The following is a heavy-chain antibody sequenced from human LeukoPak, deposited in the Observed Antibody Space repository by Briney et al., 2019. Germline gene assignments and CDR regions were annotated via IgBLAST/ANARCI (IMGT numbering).Heavy chain of an antibody. V-gene: IGHV3-23*01. CDR2: IGGVGDRT. D-gene: IGHD6-19*01. CDR3: AKASRQAAVASPLDY. Sequence: GGSLRLSCAASGFTFNPYAMSWVRQAPGKGLEWVAGIGGVGDRTYYADSVKGRFTISRDNPKDTLFLQMNSLKADDTAVYYCAKASRQAAVASPLDYWGQGSLVTVSS. CDR1: GFTFNPYA. J-gene: IGHJ4*02.